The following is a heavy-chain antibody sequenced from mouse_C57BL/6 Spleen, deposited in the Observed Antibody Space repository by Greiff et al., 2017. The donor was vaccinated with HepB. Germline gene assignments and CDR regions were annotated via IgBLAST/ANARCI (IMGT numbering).Heavy chain of an antibody. V-gene: IGHV1-63*01. CDR3: ARDGGLHAMDY. CDR1: GYTFTNYW. Sequence: QVQLKESGAELVRPGTSVKMSCKASGYTFTNYWIGWAKQRPGHGLEWIGDIYPGGGYTNYNEKFKGKATLTADKSSSTAYMQFSSLTSEDSAIYYCARDGGLHAMDYWGQGTSVTVSS. CDR2: IYPGGGYT. D-gene: IGHD2-4*01. J-gene: IGHJ4*01.